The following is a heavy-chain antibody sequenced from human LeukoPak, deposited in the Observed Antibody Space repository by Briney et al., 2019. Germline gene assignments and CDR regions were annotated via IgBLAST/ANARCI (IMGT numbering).Heavy chain of an antibody. CDR1: GYTFTGYY. V-gene: IGHV1-2*02. D-gene: IGHD1-26*01. J-gene: IGHJ5*02. CDR2: INPSSGGT. Sequence: GASVKVSCKASGYTFTGYYMHWVRQAPGQGLEWMGWINPSSGGTNYAQKFQGRVTMTRDTSISTAYMELSRLRSDDAAVYYCARDSGSYGNNWFDPWGQGTLVTVSS. CDR3: ARDSGSYGNNWFDP.